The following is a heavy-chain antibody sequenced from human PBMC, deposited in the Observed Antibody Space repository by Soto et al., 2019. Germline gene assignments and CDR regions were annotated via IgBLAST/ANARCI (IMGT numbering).Heavy chain of an antibody. CDR3: ARDPGGYGSGSHPLNY. D-gene: IGHD3-10*01. CDR2: IWYDGSNK. CDR1: GFTFSSYG. J-gene: IGHJ4*02. V-gene: IGHV3-33*01. Sequence: QVQLVESGGGVVQPGRSLRLSCAASGFTFSSYGMHWVRQAPGKGLEWVAVIWYDGSNKYYADSVKGRFTISRDNSKNTLYLQMNSLRAEDTAVYYCARDPGGYGSGSHPLNYWGQGTLVTVSS.